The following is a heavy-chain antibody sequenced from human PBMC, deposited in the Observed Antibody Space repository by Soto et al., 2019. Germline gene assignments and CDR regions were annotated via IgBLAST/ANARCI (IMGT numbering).Heavy chain of an antibody. D-gene: IGHD4-17*01. Sequence: SVKVSCKASGGTFSSYAISWVRQAPGQGLEWMGGIVPIFGTANYAQKFQGRVTITADESTSTAYMELSSLRSEDTAVYYCARVAVTARPYGWFDPWGQGTLVTVSS. J-gene: IGHJ5*02. CDR1: GGTFSSYA. CDR2: IVPIFGTA. V-gene: IGHV1-69*13. CDR3: ARVAVTARPYGWFDP.